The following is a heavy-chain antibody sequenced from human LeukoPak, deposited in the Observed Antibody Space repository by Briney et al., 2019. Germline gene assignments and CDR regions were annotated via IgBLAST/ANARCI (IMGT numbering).Heavy chain of an antibody. CDR2: INHSEST. CDR3: ARVERHDFWSGYYPTTMDV. Sequence: PSETLSLTCAVYGGSFSGYYWSWIRQPPGKGLEWIGEINHSESTHYNPSLKSRVTISVDTSKNQFSLNLSSVTAADTAVYYCARVERHDFWSGYYPTTMDVWGKGTTVTVSS. V-gene: IGHV4-34*01. D-gene: IGHD3-3*01. J-gene: IGHJ6*03. CDR1: GGSFSGYY.